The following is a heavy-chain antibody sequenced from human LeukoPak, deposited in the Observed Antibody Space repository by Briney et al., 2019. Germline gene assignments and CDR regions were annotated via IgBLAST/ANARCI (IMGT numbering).Heavy chain of an antibody. J-gene: IGHJ4*02. CDR1: GFPFNSFW. D-gene: IGHD1-14*01. V-gene: IGHV3-74*01. Sequence: GGSLRLSCAASGFPFNSFWMHWVRQAPGKGLVWVSDMNEYSTTIRYADSVKGRFTISRDNAKSILYLQMNNLRSEDTAMYFCARGGVNPVDHWGQGTLVTVSS. CDR3: ARGGVNPVDH. CDR2: MNEYSTTI.